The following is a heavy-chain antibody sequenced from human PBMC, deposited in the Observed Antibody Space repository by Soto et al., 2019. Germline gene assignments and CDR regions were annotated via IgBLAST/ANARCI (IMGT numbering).Heavy chain of an antibody. CDR2: ISSSSSYI. V-gene: IGHV3-21*01. CDR1: GFTFSSYS. J-gene: IGHJ6*02. CDR3: ARDGLPRGYGMDV. D-gene: IGHD5-12*01. Sequence: EVQLVESGGGLVKPGGSLRLSCAASGFTFSSYSMNWVRQAPGKGLEWVSSISSSSSYIYYADSVKGRFTISRDNAKNSLYLQMNSLRAEDTAVYYCARDGLPRGYGMDVWGQGTTVTVSS.